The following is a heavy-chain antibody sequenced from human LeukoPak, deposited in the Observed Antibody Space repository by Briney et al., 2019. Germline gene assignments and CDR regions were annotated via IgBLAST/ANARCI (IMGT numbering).Heavy chain of an antibody. CDR3: ARGCLEYYYDSSGYYYGDDAFDI. CDR1: GFTFSSYA. Sequence: GGSLRLSCAASGFTFSSYAMHWVRQAPGKGLEWVAVISYDGSNKYYADSVKGRFTISRDNSKNTLYLQMNSLRAEDTAVYYCARGCLEYYYDSSGYYYGDDAFDIWGQGTMVTVSS. J-gene: IGHJ3*02. D-gene: IGHD3-22*01. CDR2: ISYDGSNK. V-gene: IGHV3-30*04.